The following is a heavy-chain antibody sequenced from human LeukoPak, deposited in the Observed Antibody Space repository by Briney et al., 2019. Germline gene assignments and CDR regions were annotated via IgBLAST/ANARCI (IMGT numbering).Heavy chain of an antibody. Sequence: ASVKVSCKASGYTFTGYYMHWVRQAPGQGLEWMGWINPNSGGTNYAQKFQGRVTMTRDTSISTAYMELSRLRSDDTAVYYCARAVGYCTNGVCYRNFDYWGQGAWSPSPQ. CDR1: GYTFTGYY. J-gene: IGHJ4*02. D-gene: IGHD2-8*01. V-gene: IGHV1-2*02. CDR2: INPNSGGT. CDR3: ARAVGYCTNGVCYRNFDY.